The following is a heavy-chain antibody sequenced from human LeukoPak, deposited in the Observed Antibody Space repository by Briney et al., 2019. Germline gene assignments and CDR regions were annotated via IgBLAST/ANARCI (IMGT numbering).Heavy chain of an antibody. CDR1: GFSVSYYY. CDR2: IRGSGET. D-gene: IGHD3/OR15-3a*01. V-gene: IGHV3-66*03. J-gene: IGHJ5*02. Sequence: GGSLRVSCAVSGFSVSYYYMNWVRQAPGKGLEWVSLIRGSGETFYADSVKGRFTISRDDSKNTVYLQMNSLRVEDTAEYFCARDRAATQDWVEFDPWGQGTLVTVSS. CDR3: ARDRAATQDWVEFDP.